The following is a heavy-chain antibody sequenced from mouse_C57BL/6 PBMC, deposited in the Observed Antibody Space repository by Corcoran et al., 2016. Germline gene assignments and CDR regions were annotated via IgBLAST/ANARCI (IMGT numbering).Heavy chain of an antibody. V-gene: IGHV1-26*01. D-gene: IGHD2-3*01. CDR1: GYTFTDYY. CDR2: INPNNGGT. CDR3: ARIYDGYYDYAMDY. J-gene: IGHJ4*01. Sequence: EVQLQQSGPELVKPGASVKISCKASGYTFTDYYMNWVKQSHGKSLEWIGDINPNNGGTSYNQKFKGKATLTVDKSSSTAYMELRSLTSEDSAVYYCARIYDGYYDYAMDYWGQGTSVTVSS.